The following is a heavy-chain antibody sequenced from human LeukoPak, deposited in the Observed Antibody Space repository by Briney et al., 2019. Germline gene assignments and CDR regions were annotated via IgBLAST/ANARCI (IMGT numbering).Heavy chain of an antibody. CDR2: INPNSGGT. CDR3: ARVPSLYPYGMDV. V-gene: IGHV1-2*02. D-gene: IGHD3-16*02. J-gene: IGHJ6*02. CDR1: GYTFTGYY. Sequence: ASVKVSCKASGYTFTGYYMHWVRQAPGQGLEWMGWINPNSGGTNYAQKFQGRVTMTRDTSISTAYMELSRLRSDDTAVYYCARVPSLYPYGMDVWGQGTTVTVSS.